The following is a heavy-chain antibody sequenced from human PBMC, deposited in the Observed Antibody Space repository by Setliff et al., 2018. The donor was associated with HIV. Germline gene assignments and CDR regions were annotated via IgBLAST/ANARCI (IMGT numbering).Heavy chain of an antibody. CDR1: GFTFSTYS. D-gene: IGHD3-3*01. Sequence: GGSLRLSCEASGFTFSTYSMNWVRQAPGKGLEWVSSSSSSSRSKYYADSVKCRFTISRDNAKNSLYLQMNSLTAEDTAVYYCARDVSWRVRTYIDYWGQGALVTVSS. V-gene: IGHV3-21*01. J-gene: IGHJ4*02. CDR3: ARDVSWRVRTYIDY. CDR2: SSSSSRSK.